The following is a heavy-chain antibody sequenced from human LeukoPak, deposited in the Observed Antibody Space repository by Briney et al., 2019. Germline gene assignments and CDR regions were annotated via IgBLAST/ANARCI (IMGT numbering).Heavy chain of an antibody. CDR1: GGSISSYY. CDR3: ARGSLRLFDY. CDR2: IYYSGST. Sequence: SETLSLTCTVSGGSISSYYWSWIRQPPGKGLEWIGYIYYSGSTNYNPSLKSRVTISVDTSKKQFSLKLSSVTAADTAVYCCARGSLRLFDYWGQGTLVTVSS. D-gene: IGHD5/OR15-5a*01. J-gene: IGHJ4*02. V-gene: IGHV4-59*01.